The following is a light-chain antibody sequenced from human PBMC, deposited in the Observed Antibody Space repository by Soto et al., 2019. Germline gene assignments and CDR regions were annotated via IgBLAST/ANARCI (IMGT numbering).Light chain of an antibody. CDR2: GAH. J-gene: IGKJ1*01. CDR1: QSIRSHY. CDR3: QQYGSSVT. V-gene: IGKV3-20*01. Sequence: EIVLTQSPGTLSLSPGERATLSCRASQSIRSHYLAWYQQKPGQAPRLLISGAHNRAPGIPDRFSGSESGTDFTLRISRLEPEDGAVYYCQQYGSSVTFGQGTKVEIK.